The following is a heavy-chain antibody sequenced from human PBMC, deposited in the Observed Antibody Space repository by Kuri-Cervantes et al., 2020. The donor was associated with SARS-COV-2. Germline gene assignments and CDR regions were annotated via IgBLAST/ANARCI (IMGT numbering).Heavy chain of an antibody. CDR3: ASEGYCSGGSCYSLDV. V-gene: IGHV4-30-4*01. J-gene: IGHJ4*02. CDR2: IYYSGST. Sequence: LRLSCTVSGGSISSGDYYWSWIRQPPGKGLEWIGYIYYSGSTYYNPSLKSRVTISVDTSKKQFSLKLSSVTAADTAVYYCASEGYCSGGSCYSLDVWGQGTLVTVSS. CDR1: GGSISSGDYY. D-gene: IGHD2-15*01.